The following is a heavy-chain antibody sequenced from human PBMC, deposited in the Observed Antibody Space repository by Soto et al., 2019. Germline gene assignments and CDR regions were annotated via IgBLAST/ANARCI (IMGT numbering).Heavy chain of an antibody. Sequence: ASVKVSCTASGYTFTSYGISWVRQAPGQGLEWMGWISAYNGNTNYAQKLQGRVTMTTDTSTSTAYMELRSLRSDDTAVYYCARDTPQYYYDSSGIVVAFDIWGQGTMVTVSS. CDR1: GYTFTSYG. V-gene: IGHV1-18*01. CDR2: ISAYNGNT. J-gene: IGHJ3*02. CDR3: ARDTPQYYYDSSGIVVAFDI. D-gene: IGHD3-22*01.